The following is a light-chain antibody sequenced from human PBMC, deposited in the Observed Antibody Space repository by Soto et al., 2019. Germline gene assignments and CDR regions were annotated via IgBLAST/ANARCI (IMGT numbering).Light chain of an antibody. CDR3: QSYDSSLDVV. J-gene: IGLJ2*01. Sequence: QSALTQPPSVSGAPGQRVTISCTGSSSNIGAGYDVHWYQQLPGIAPKLLIYGNSNRPSGVPDRFSGSKSGTSASLAITGLQAEDEADYYCQSYDSSLDVVFGGGTQLTVL. CDR2: GNS. V-gene: IGLV1-40*01. CDR1: SSNIGAGYD.